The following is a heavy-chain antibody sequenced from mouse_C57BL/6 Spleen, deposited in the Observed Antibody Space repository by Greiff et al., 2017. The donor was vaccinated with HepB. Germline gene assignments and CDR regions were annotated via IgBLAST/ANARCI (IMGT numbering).Heavy chain of an antibody. CDR3: ARPRWLGAMDY. D-gene: IGHD1-1*02. J-gene: IGHJ4*01. CDR1: GFTFSDYG. V-gene: IGHV5-17*01. Sequence: EVHLVESGGGLVKPGGSLKLSCAASGFTFSDYGMHWVRQAPEKGLEWVAYISSGSSTIYYADTVKGRFTISRDNAKNTLFLQMTSLRSEDAAMYYCARPRWLGAMDYCGQGTSVTVPS. CDR2: ISSGSSTI.